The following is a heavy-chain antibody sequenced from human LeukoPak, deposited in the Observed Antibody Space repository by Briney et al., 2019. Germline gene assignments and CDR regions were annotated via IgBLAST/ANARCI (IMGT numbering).Heavy chain of an antibody. D-gene: IGHD6-13*01. CDR1: GGSISSGGYY. CDR3: ARITVLGVAAAGTDLNWYFGL. CDR2: IFYSGST. V-gene: IGHV4-31*03. J-gene: IGHJ2*01. Sequence: PSQTLSLTCTVSGGSISSGGYYWSWIRQHPGKGLEWIGYIFYSGSTYYNPSLKSRVTISVDTSKKQFSLKLSSVTAADTAIYYCARITVLGVAAAGTDLNWYFGLWGRGTLVTVSS.